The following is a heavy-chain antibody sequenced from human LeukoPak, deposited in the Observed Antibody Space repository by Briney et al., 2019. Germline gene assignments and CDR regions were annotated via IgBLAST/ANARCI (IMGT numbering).Heavy chain of an antibody. J-gene: IGHJ4*02. CDR1: GFIFSSYW. Sequence: PGGSLRLSCAASGFIFSSYWMSWVRQAPGKGLEWVANIKQDGSEKYYVDSVKGRFTISRDNAKNSLFLQMNSPRAEDTAVYYCARHVRFEGVDYWGQGTLVTVSS. V-gene: IGHV3-7*01. CDR2: IKQDGSEK. CDR3: ARHVRFEGVDY. D-gene: IGHD3-3*01.